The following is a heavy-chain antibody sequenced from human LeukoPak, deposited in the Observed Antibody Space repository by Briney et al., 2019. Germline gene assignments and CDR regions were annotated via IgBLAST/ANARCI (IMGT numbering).Heavy chain of an antibody. CDR2: IYYSGST. Sequence: NTSETLSLTCTVSGGSVSSGSYHWSWIRQPPGKGLEWIGYIYYSGSTNYNPSLKSRVTISVDTSKNQFSLKLSSVTAADTAVYYCARARDGYNPYFDYWGQGTLVTVSS. CDR1: GGSVSSGSYH. D-gene: IGHD5-24*01. J-gene: IGHJ4*02. V-gene: IGHV4-61*01. CDR3: ARARDGYNPYFDY.